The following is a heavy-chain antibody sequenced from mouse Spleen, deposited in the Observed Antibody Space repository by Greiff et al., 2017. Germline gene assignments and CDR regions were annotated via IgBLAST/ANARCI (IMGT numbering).Heavy chain of an antibody. J-gene: IGHJ1*03. V-gene: IGHV1-22*01. CDR1: GYTFTDYN. D-gene: IGHD1-1*01. Sequence: VQLQQSGPELVKPGASVKMSCKASGYTFTDYNMHWVKQSHGKSLEWIGYINPNNGGTSYNQKFKGKATLTVNESSSTAYMELRSLTSEDSAVYYCARRISFITTVVATEGWYFDVWGTGTTVTFSS. CDR3: ARRISFITTVVATEGWYFDV. CDR2: INPNNGGT.